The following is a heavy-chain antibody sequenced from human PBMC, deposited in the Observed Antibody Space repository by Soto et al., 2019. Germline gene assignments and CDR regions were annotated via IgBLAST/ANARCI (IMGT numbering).Heavy chain of an antibody. V-gene: IGHV4-59*01. CDR2: IYYSGST. CDR3: ARDKLAAAPNFDY. CDR1: GGSISSYY. Sequence: NPSETLSLTCTVSGGSISSYYWSWIRQPPGKGLEWIGYIYYSGSTNYNPSLKSRVTISVDTSKNQFSLKLSSVTAADTAVYYCARDKLAAAPNFDYWGQGTLVTVSS. J-gene: IGHJ4*02. D-gene: IGHD6-13*01.